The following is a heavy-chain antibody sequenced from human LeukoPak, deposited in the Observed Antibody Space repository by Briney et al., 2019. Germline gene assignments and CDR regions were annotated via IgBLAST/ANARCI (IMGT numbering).Heavy chain of an antibody. Sequence: SETLSLTCTVSGGSISSYYWSWIRQPPGKGLEWIGYIYYSGSSNYNPSLKSRVTISVDTSKNQFSLKLSSVTAADTAVYYCARGYVLLHDAFDIWGQGTMVTVSS. CDR1: GGSISSYY. D-gene: IGHD3-16*01. CDR2: IYYSGSS. V-gene: IGHV4-59*01. CDR3: ARGYVLLHDAFDI. J-gene: IGHJ3*02.